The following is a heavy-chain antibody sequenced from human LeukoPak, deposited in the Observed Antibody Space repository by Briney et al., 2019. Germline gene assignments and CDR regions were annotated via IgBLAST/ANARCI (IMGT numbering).Heavy chain of an antibody. CDR2: INHSGST. CDR1: GGSFSGYY. V-gene: IGHV4-34*01. CDR3: ARGRALVGEMATIPFDY. Sequence: SETLSLTCAVYGGSFSGYYWSWIRQPPGKGLEWIGEINHSGSTNYNPSLKSRVTISVDTSKNQFSLKLSSVTAADTAVYYCARGRALVGEMATIPFDYWGQGTLVTVSS. J-gene: IGHJ4*02. D-gene: IGHD5-24*01.